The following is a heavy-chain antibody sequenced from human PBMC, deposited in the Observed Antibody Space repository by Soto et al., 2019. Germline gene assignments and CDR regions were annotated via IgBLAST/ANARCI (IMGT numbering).Heavy chain of an antibody. Sequence: PGGSLRLSCAASGFTFSIYAMMWVRQSPGKGQEWVAGMTGSGGDIRYADSVKGRFTISKDNSKNTLYLQMNSLRAEDTAMYYCAKDAVYGDGLWLAANWGQGTLVTV. V-gene: IGHV3-23*01. D-gene: IGHD2-21*02. CDR3: AKDAVYGDGLWLAAN. CDR1: GFTFSIYA. J-gene: IGHJ4*02. CDR2: MTGSGGDI.